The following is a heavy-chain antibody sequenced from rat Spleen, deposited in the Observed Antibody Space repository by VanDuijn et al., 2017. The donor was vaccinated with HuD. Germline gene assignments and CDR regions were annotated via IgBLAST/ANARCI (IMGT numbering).Heavy chain of an antibody. J-gene: IGHJ2*01. Sequence: EVQLVESDGGLVQPGRSLKLSCAASGFTFSDYYMAWVRQAPTKGLEWVATISYDGITTYYRDSVRGRFTISSDNAKSTLYLQMDSLRSEDTATYYCARHPLYDGYPHYFDYWGQGVMVTVSS. CDR2: ISYDGITT. D-gene: IGHD1-12*03. V-gene: IGHV5-29*01. CDR1: GFTFSDYY. CDR3: ARHPLYDGYPHYFDY.